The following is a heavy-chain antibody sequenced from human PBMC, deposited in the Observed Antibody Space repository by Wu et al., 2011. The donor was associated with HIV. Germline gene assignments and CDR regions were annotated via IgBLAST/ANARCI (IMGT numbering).Heavy chain of an antibody. CDR1: GFTFSSYG. CDR2: IRYDGGNK. V-gene: IGHV3-30*02. J-gene: IGHJ6*02. D-gene: IGHD6-13*01. Sequence: RLSCAASGFTFSSYGMHWVRQAPGKGLEWVAFIRYDGGNKYYADSVKGRFTISRDNSKNTLYLQMNSLRAEDTAVYYCAKEVAAAGKGYYYYGMDVWGQGTTVTVSS. CDR3: AKEVAAAGKGYYYYGMDV.